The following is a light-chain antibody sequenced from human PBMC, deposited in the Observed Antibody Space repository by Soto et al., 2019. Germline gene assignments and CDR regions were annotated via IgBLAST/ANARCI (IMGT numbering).Light chain of an antibody. CDR2: GAS. Sequence: EIVMTQSPATLSVSPGERATLSCRASQSVNNNLAWYQQKPGQAPRLLMYGASTRATGIPARFSGSGSGTEFTLTISSLQSEDFAVYYCQQYTHWPVMYTFRQGTKLEIK. CDR1: QSVNNN. CDR3: QQYTHWPVMYT. V-gene: IGKV3-15*01. J-gene: IGKJ2*01.